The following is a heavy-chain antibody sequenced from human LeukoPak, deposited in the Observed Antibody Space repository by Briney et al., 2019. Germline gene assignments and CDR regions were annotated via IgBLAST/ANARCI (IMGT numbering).Heavy chain of an antibody. CDR1: GFTVSSNY. D-gene: IGHD3-10*01. Sequence: GGSLRPSCAASGFTVSSNYMGWVRQAPGKGLEWVSVIYSGDSTYYADSVKGRFTISRDNSKNTLYLQMNSLRAEDTAVYYCARDLMVRGARGFDYWGQGTLVTVSS. V-gene: IGHV3-53*01. CDR3: ARDLMVRGARGFDY. CDR2: IYSGDST. J-gene: IGHJ4*02.